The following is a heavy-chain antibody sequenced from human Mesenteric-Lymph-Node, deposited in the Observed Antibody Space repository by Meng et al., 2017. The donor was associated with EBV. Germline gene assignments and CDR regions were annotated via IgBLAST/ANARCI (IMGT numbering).Heavy chain of an antibody. CDR2: IYYSGDT. J-gene: IGHJ4*02. D-gene: IGHD6-13*01. CDR1: GGSISSGGYY. Sequence: QVQLQESGPGLVKPSQTLSLTCAVSGGSISSGGYYWSWIRQPPGKGLEWIGYIYYSGDTYYNPSLKSRVTISVDTSKNQFSLKLSSVTAADTAVYYCVGGVAADGSVDYWGQGTLVTVSS. CDR3: VGGVAADGSVDY. V-gene: IGHV4-30-4*01.